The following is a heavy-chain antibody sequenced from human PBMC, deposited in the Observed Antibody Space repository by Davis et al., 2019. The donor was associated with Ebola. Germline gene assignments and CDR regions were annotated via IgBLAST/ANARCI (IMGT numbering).Heavy chain of an antibody. CDR2: INHSGST. CDR1: GGSFSGYY. CDR3: ARSNYYDSSGYDY. J-gene: IGHJ4*02. Sequence: SETLSLTCAVYGGSFSGYYWSWIRQPPGKGLEWIGEINHSGSTNYNPSLKSRVTISVDTSKNQFSLKLSSVTAADTAVYYCARSNYYDSSGYDYWGQGTLVTVSS. V-gene: IGHV4-34*01. D-gene: IGHD3-22*01.